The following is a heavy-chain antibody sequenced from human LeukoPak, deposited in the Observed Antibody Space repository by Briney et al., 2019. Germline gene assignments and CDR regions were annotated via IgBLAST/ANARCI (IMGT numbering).Heavy chain of an antibody. Sequence: GGSLRLSCAASGFTFSSYGMHWVRQAPGKGLEWVAVIWYDGSNKYYADSVKGRFTISRDNSKNTLYLQMNSLRAEDTAVYYCASRGGSSTWGFYYMDVWGKGTTVTVSS. CDR3: ASRGGSSTWGFYYMDV. J-gene: IGHJ6*03. CDR1: GFTFSSYG. CDR2: IWYDGSNK. D-gene: IGHD2-2*01. V-gene: IGHV3-33*01.